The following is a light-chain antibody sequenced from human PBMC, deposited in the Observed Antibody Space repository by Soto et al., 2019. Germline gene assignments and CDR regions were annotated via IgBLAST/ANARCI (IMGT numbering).Light chain of an antibody. V-gene: IGKV3-20*01. CDR1: QSVPSSV. Sequence: EIVLTQSPGTLSLSPGERATLSCRASQSVPSSVLAWYRQKPGQGPRLLIYATSSRATGIPDRFSGSGSGTDFTLTISRLEPEDFAVYCCQQYAVSHRTFGQGTKVEI. CDR3: QQYAVSHRT. J-gene: IGKJ1*01. CDR2: ATS.